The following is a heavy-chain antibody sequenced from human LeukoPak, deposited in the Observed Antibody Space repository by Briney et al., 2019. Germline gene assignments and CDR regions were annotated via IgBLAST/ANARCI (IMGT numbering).Heavy chain of an antibody. CDR2: ISWNVGSI. D-gene: IGHD3-22*01. Sequence: GGSLRLSCAASGFTFDDYAMHWVRQAPGKGLEWVSGISWNVGSIVYADSVKGRFTIARDNAKNSLYLQMNSLRAEDTALYYCAKQHYYDSSGYYSSDAFDIWGQGTMVTVSS. J-gene: IGHJ3*02. V-gene: IGHV3-9*01. CDR1: GFTFDDYA. CDR3: AKQHYYDSSGYYSSDAFDI.